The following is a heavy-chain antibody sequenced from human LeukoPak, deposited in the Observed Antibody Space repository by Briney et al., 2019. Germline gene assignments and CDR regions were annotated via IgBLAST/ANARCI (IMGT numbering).Heavy chain of an antibody. J-gene: IGHJ6*02. CDR2: ISYDGGNK. V-gene: IGHV3-30*18. D-gene: IGHD3-3*01. Sequence: GGSLRLSCAASGFTFSSYVMHWVRQAPGKGLEWVAVISYDGGNKYYADSVKGRFTISRDNSKNTLYLQMNSLRSDDTAVYYCAKDYYDFWSGGYYYYYGMDVWGRGTTVTVSS. CDR3: AKDYYDFWSGGYYYYYGMDV. CDR1: GFTFSSYV.